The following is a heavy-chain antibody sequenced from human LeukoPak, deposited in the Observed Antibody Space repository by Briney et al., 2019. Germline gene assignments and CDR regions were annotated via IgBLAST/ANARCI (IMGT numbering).Heavy chain of an antibody. J-gene: IGHJ4*02. Sequence: SETLSLTCTVSGGSISSGGSYWSWIRQHPGKGLEWIGYIYYSGSTYYNPSLKSRVTISVDTSKNQFSLKPSSVTAADTAVYYCARVWYSSSPIGTNFGYWGQGTLVTVSS. V-gene: IGHV4-31*03. CDR3: ARVWYSSSPIGTNFGY. CDR2: IYYSGST. D-gene: IGHD6-13*01. CDR1: GGSISSGGSY.